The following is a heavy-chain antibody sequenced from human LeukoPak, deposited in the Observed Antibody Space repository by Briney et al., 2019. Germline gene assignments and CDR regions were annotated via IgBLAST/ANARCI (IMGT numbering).Heavy chain of an antibody. CDR2: ISSSSSYV. D-gene: IGHD3-3*01. CDR3: ARDATIFGVVDY. Sequence: GGSLRLSCAASGFTFSSYSMNWVRQAPGKGLEWVSSISSSSSYVYYADSVKGRFTISRDNAKNSLYLQMNSLRAEDTAVYYCARDATIFGVVDYWGQGTLVNVSS. J-gene: IGHJ4*02. V-gene: IGHV3-21*01. CDR1: GFTFSSYS.